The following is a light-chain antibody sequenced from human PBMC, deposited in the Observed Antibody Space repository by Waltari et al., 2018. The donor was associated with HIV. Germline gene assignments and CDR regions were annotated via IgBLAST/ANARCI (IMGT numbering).Light chain of an antibody. CDR1: SSNIGAGYA. CDR3: QSYDTSLSGSGV. CDR2: GNS. V-gene: IGLV1-40*01. J-gene: IGLJ2*01. Sequence: QSVLTQPPSVSGAPGQRVTISCTGRSSNIGAGYALHWSQQRPGTAPRVLIYGNSNRPSGVPDRFSGSKSGTSASLAITGLQAEDEADYYCQSYDTSLSGSGVFGGGTKLTVL.